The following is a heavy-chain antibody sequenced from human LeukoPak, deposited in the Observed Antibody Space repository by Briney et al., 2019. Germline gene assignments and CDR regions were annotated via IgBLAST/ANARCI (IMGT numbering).Heavy chain of an antibody. Sequence: SETLSLTCTVSGVSISSYYWSWLRQPAGKGLEWIGRIYTSGSTNYNPSLKSRVTMSVDTSMNQFSLKLSSVAAADTAVYYCARVESSSGRAFDIWGQGTMVTVSS. D-gene: IGHD6-6*01. CDR1: GVSISSYY. J-gene: IGHJ3*02. CDR3: ARVESSSGRAFDI. CDR2: IYTSGST. V-gene: IGHV4-4*07.